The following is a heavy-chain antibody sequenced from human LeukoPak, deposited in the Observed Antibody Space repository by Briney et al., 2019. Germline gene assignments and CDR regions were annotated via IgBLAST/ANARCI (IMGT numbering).Heavy chain of an antibody. CDR3: ARGATTVTTPFDY. V-gene: IGHV4-61*01. D-gene: IGHD4-17*01. CDR1: GGSVSSGSYY. J-gene: IGHJ4*02. Sequence: SETLSLTCTVSGGSVSSGSYYWSWIRQPPGKGLEWIGYIYHSGSTNYNPSLKSRVTISVDTSKNQFSLRLSSVTAADTAVYYCARGATTVTTPFDYWGQGTLVTVSS. CDR2: IYHSGST.